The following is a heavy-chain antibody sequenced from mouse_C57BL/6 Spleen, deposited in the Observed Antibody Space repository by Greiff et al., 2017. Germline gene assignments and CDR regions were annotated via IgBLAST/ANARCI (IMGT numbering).Heavy chain of an antibody. CDR3: AIGYDGAWFAY. Sequence: VQLQQPGAELVKPGASVKVSCKASGYTFTSYCMHWVKQRPGQGLEWIGRIHPADSDTNYTPKFQGKATLTVDKSSSTAYMQLSSLTSEDSAVYYCAIGYDGAWFAYWGQGTLVTVSA. V-gene: IGHV1-74*01. CDR1: GYTFTSYC. J-gene: IGHJ3*01. D-gene: IGHD2-2*01. CDR2: IHPADSDT.